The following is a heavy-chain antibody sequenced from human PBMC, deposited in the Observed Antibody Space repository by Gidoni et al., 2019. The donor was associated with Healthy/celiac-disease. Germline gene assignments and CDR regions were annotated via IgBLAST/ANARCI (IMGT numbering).Heavy chain of an antibody. D-gene: IGHD3-3*01. CDR3: ARAEYYDLWSGYVPPPDY. J-gene: IGHJ4*02. Sequence: QVQLVQSGAEVKKPGASVKVSCTASGYTFTSYGISWVRQAPGQGLEWMGWISAYNGNTNYAQKLQGRVTMTTDTSTSTAYMELRSLRSDDTAVYYCARAEYYDLWSGYVPPPDYGGQGTLVTVSS. V-gene: IGHV1-18*01. CDR1: GYTFTSYG. CDR2: ISAYNGNT.